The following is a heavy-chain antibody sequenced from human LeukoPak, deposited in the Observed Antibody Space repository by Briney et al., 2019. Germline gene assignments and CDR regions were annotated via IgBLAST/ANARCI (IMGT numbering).Heavy chain of an antibody. CDR3: ARGNDFWSGYLANPLRYGMDV. CDR1: GFTFSSYG. V-gene: IGHV3-33*01. CDR2: IWYDGSNK. Sequence: PGGSLRLSCAASGFTFSSYGMHWVRQAPGKGLEGVAVIWYDGSNKYYADSVKGRFTISRDNSKNTLYLQMNSLRAEDTAVYYCARGNDFWSGYLANPLRYGMDVWGQGTTVTVSS. J-gene: IGHJ6*02. D-gene: IGHD3-3*01.